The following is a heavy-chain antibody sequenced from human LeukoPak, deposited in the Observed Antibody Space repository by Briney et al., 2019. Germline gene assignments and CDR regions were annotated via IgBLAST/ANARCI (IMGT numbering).Heavy chain of an antibody. CDR1: GLTFSKYS. CDR3: AKDDSSGYPDY. Sequence: GGSLRLSCAASGLTFSKYSMTWVRQAPGKGLEWVSFIGTSSTTMYYTDSVKGRFTISRDNAKNSLYLQMNSLRAEDTAVYYCAKDDSSGYPDYWGQGTLVTVSS. D-gene: IGHD3-22*01. J-gene: IGHJ4*02. CDR2: IGTSSTTM. V-gene: IGHV3-48*04.